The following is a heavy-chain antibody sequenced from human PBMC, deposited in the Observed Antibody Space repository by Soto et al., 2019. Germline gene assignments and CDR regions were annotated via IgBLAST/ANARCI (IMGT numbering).Heavy chain of an antibody. V-gene: IGHV4-39*01. Sequence: QLQLQESGPGLVKPSETLSLTCTVSGGSISSSSYYWGWIRQPPGKGLEWIGSIYYSGSTYYNPSLKSRVTISVDTSKNQFSLKLSSVTAADTAVYYCARRTRGYSYGYPLYYYYGMDVWGQGTTVTVSS. CDR3: ARRTRGYSYGYPLYYYYGMDV. CDR1: GGSISSSSYY. CDR2: IYYSGST. J-gene: IGHJ6*02. D-gene: IGHD5-18*01.